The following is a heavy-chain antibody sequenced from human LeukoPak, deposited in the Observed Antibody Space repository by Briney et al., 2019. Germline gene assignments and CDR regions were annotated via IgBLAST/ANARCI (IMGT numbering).Heavy chain of an antibody. V-gene: IGHV3-30*04. CDR3: ARDGVYYDSSGHYRPSELTCDH. J-gene: IGHJ4*02. D-gene: IGHD3-22*01. CDR2: MSYDGSNQ. CDR1: GFTLSSHA. Sequence: GGSLRLSCAASGFTLSSHAMHWVRQAPGKGLEWVAVMSYDGSNQYTADSVKGRFTISRDTSKNTLYLRLNSLRPEDTAVYYCARDGVYYDSSGHYRPSELTCDHWGQGSLVTVSS.